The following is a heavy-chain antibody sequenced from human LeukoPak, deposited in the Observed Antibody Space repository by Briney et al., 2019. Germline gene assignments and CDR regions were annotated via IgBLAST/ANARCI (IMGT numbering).Heavy chain of an antibody. J-gene: IGHJ5*02. Sequence: SETLSLTCAVYGGSFSGYYWSWIRQPPGKGLEWIGEINHSGSTNYNPSLKSRVTISVDTPKNQFSLKLSSVTAADTAVYYCARARRTYTIFGVVITPASGFDPWGQGTLVTVSS. CDR2: INHSGST. CDR1: GGSFSGYY. V-gene: IGHV4-34*01. CDR3: ARARRTYTIFGVVITPASGFDP. D-gene: IGHD3-3*01.